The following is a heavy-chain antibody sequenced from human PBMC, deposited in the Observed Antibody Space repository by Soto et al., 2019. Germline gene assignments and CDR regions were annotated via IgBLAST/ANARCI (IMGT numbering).Heavy chain of an antibody. CDR1: GGSISSGDYY. CDR3: ASSDSSGYRYYYGMDV. Sequence: QVQLQESGPGLVKPSQTLSLTCTVSGGSISSGDYYWSWIRQPPGKGLEWIGYIYYSGSTYYNPSLKSRVTISVDTSKNQFSLKLSSVTAADTAVYYCASSDSSGYRYYYGMDVWGQGTTVTVSS. D-gene: IGHD3-22*01. CDR2: IYYSGST. J-gene: IGHJ6*02. V-gene: IGHV4-30-4*01.